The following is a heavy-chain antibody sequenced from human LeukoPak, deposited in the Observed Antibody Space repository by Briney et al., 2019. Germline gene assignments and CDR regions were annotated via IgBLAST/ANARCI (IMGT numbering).Heavy chain of an antibody. J-gene: IGHJ4*02. D-gene: IGHD3-3*01. V-gene: IGHV3-23*01. CDR1: GFTFSSYA. CDR2: ISGSGGST. Sequence: GGSLRLSCAASGFTFSSYAMSWVRQAPGKGLEWVSAISGSGGSTYYADSVKGRFTISRDNSKNTLYLQMNSLRAEDTAVYYCAKVWSITIFGVAPSQPFDYWGQGTLVTVSS. CDR3: AKVWSITIFGVAPSQPFDY.